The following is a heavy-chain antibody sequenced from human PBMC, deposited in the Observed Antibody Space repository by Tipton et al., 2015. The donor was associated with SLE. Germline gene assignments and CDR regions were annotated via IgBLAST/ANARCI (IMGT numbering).Heavy chain of an antibody. D-gene: IGHD6-25*01. CDR2: NYYSGST. V-gene: IGHV4-59*07. Sequence: TLSPTCTVSGGSISSYYWSWIRQPPGKGLEWIGYNYYSGSTNYNPSLKSRVTISVDTSKNQFSLKLSSVTAADTAVYYCARRGGDAFDIWGQGTMVTVSS. CDR1: GGSISSYY. J-gene: IGHJ3*02. CDR3: ARRGGDAFDI.